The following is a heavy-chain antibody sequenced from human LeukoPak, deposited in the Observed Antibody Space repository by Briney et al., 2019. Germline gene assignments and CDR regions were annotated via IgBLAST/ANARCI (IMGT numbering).Heavy chain of an antibody. D-gene: IGHD6-19*01. CDR2: IAHDGVAK. V-gene: IGHV3-30*19. Sequence: PGRSLRLSCVTAGFILSTYGMDWVRQARGKGMGWVAIIAHDGVAKYYTDSVKGRFTISRDNSRNTLYLQMNSLRPEDTAVYYCARDWGASDWYNWFDPWGQGTLVTVSS. CDR3: ARDWGASDWYNWFDP. J-gene: IGHJ5*02. CDR1: GFILSTYG.